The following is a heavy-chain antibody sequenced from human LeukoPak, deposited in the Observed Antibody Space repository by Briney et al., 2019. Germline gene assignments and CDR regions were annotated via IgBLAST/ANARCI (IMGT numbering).Heavy chain of an antibody. CDR2: ISAYNGNT. CDR3: ARAKIKTSRYYYGSGSYSVPNFDY. V-gene: IGHV1-18*01. Sequence: ASVKVSCKASGYTFTSYGISWVRQAPGQGLEWMGWISAYNGNTNYAQKLQGRVTMTTDTSTSTAYMELRSLRSDDTAVYYCARAKIKTSRYYYGSGSYSVPNFDYWGQGTLVTVSS. CDR1: GYTFTSYG. J-gene: IGHJ4*02. D-gene: IGHD3-10*01.